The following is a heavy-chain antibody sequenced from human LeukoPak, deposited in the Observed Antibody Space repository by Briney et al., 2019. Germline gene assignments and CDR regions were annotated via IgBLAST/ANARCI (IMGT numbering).Heavy chain of an antibody. CDR1: GYTFTSYG. Sequence: ASVKVSGKASGYTFTSYGISWVRQAPGQGLEWMGWISAYNGNTNYAQKLQGRVTMTTDTSTSTAYMELRSLRSDDTAVYYCARAQSDYYDSSGYDYWGQGTLVTVSS. J-gene: IGHJ4*02. D-gene: IGHD3-22*01. CDR2: ISAYNGNT. CDR3: ARAQSDYYDSSGYDY. V-gene: IGHV1-18*01.